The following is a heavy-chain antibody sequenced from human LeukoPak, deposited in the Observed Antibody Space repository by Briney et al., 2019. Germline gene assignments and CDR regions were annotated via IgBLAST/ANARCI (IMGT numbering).Heavy chain of an antibody. CDR3: AKDGPLRAYYDSSGYLDY. J-gene: IGHJ4*02. CDR2: IRYDGSNK. D-gene: IGHD3-22*01. V-gene: IGHV3-30*02. Sequence: GGSLRLSCAASGFIFSSYGMHWVRQAPGKGLEWVAFIRYDGSNKYYADSVKGRFTISRDNSKNTLYLQMNSLRAEDTAVYYCAKDGPLRAYYDSSGYLDYWGQGTLVTVSS. CDR1: GFIFSSYG.